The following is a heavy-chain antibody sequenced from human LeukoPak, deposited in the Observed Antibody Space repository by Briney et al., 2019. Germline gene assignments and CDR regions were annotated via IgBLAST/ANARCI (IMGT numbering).Heavy chain of an antibody. CDR3: ARVPPYYYDSSAPI. CDR2: IYYSGST. CDR1: CVSISSYY. V-gene: IGHV4-59*12. D-gene: IGHD3-22*01. J-gene: IGHJ4*02. Sequence: SETLSLTCTVSCVSISSYYWSWIRQPPGKGLEWIGYIYYSGSTNYNPSLKSRVTISVDTSKDQFSLKLSSVTAADTAVYYCARVPPYYYDSSAPIRGQGTLVTVSS.